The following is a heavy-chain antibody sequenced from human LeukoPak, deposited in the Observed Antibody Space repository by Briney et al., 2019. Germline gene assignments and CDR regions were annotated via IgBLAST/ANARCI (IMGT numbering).Heavy chain of an antibody. V-gene: IGHV1-46*01. J-gene: IGHJ4*02. CDR1: GYTFTSYY. CDR2: INPSGGST. Sequence: ASVKVSCKASGYTFTSYYMHWVRQAPGQGLEWMGIINPSGGSTSYAQKFQGRVTMTRDMSTSTVYMELSSVTAADTAVYYCARVLDYRFDNWGQGTLVTVSS. CDR3: ARVLDYRFDN. D-gene: IGHD3-16*02.